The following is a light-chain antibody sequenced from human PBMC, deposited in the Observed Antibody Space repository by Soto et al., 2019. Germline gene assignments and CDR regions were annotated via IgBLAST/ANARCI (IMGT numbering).Light chain of an antibody. CDR3: QQYGSSPQT. Sequence: EIVMTQSPATLSVSAGGRATLSCRASQSISGTLAWYQQKPGQAPRLLIHGASTRAPGFPARFSGSGSGTEFTLTISRLEPEDFAVYYCQQYGSSPQTFGQGTKVDI. CDR1: QSISGT. CDR2: GAS. V-gene: IGKV3-15*01. J-gene: IGKJ1*01.